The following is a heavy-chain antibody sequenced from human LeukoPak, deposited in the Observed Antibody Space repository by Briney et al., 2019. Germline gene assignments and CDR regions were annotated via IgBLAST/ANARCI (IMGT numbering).Heavy chain of an antibody. CDR2: IIPIVGTA. CDR1: GGTFSIYA. CDR3: ARDSIAVPRYV. D-gene: IGHD6-19*01. V-gene: IGHV1-69*06. J-gene: IGHJ6*02. Sequence: SVKVSFKSSGGTFSIYAISWVRQAPGQGLEWMGGIIPIVGTANYAQKFQGRVTITSDKSTSTAYMELSRLRSEDTAVYYCARDSIAVPRYVWGQGTTVTVSS.